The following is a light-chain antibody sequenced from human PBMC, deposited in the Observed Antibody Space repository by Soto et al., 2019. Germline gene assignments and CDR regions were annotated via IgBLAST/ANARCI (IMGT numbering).Light chain of an antibody. Sequence: QSALTQPASVSGSPGQSITISCTGTSSDVGGYNYVSWYQQHPGKAPKLMIYEVSNRPSGVSNRFSGSKSGNTVSLSISGLQAEDEADYYCRSFTSINTWVFGGGTKLTVL. CDR3: RSFTSINTWV. J-gene: IGLJ3*02. CDR1: SSDVGGYNY. V-gene: IGLV2-14*01. CDR2: EVS.